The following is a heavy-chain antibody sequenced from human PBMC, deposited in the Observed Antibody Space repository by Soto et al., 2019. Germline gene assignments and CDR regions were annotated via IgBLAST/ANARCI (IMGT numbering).Heavy chain of an antibody. D-gene: IGHD2-15*01. V-gene: IGHV3-30*18. CDR3: ANDQRIVVVVAALDY. CDR1: GFTFSSYG. CDR2: ISYDGSNK. Sequence: QVQLVESGGGVVQPGRSLRLSCAASGFTFSSYGMHWVRQAPGKGLEWVAVISYDGSNKYYAGSVKGRFTISRDNSKNTLYLQMNSMRAEDTAVYYCANDQRIVVVVAALDYWGQGTLVTVSS. J-gene: IGHJ4*02.